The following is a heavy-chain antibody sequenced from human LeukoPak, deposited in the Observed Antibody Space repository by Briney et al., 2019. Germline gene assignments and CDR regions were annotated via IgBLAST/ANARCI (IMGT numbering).Heavy chain of an antibody. CDR1: EFTFSSFT. V-gene: IGHV3-23*01. Sequence: GGSLRLSCAASEFTFSSFTMSWVRQAPGKGLEWVSVISGSGGSTYCADSVKGRFTISRDNSKNTLYLQMNSLRADDTAVYYCAKDPPGGNDYVGYWGQGTLVIVSS. CDR3: AKDPPGGNDYVGY. CDR2: ISGSGGST. J-gene: IGHJ4*02. D-gene: IGHD5-12*01.